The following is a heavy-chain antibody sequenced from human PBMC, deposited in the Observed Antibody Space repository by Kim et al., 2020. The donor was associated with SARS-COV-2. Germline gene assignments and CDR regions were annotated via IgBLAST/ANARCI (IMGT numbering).Heavy chain of an antibody. CDR1: GFTFSSYA. J-gene: IGHJ4*02. CDR3: AKVYHYDYVWGSYRSIIKNARFDY. CDR2: ISGSGGST. V-gene: IGHV3-23*01. D-gene: IGHD3-16*02. Sequence: GGSLRLSCAASGFTFSSYAMSWVRQAPGKGLEWVSAISGSGGSTYYADSVKGRFTISRDNSKNTLYLQMNSLRAEDTAVYYCAKVYHYDYVWGSYRSIIKNARFDYWGQGTLVTVSS.